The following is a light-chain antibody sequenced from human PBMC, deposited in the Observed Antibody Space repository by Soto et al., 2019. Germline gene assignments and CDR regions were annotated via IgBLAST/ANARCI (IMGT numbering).Light chain of an antibody. J-gene: IGLJ3*02. CDR1: SSDVGGYNY. V-gene: IGLV2-8*01. CDR2: EAS. Sequence: QSALTQPPSASGSPGQSVTISCTGTSSDVGGYNYVSWYQQHPGKAPKLMIYEASKRPSGVPDRFSGSKSGNTASLTVSGLQAEDEADYYCSSYAGSNSWVFGGGTKLTVL. CDR3: SSYAGSNSWV.